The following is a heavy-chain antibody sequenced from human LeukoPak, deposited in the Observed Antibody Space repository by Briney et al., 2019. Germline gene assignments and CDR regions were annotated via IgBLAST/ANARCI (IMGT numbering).Heavy chain of an antibody. Sequence: ASVKISCKVSGYTFTDYYMHWVQQAPGKGLEWMGLVDPEDGETIYAEKFQGRVTITADTSTDTAYMELSSLRSEDTAVYYCARDPYYDFWSGYYNWGQGTLVTVSS. V-gene: IGHV1-69-2*01. CDR1: GYTFTDYY. CDR2: VDPEDGET. D-gene: IGHD3-3*01. J-gene: IGHJ4*02. CDR3: ARDPYYDFWSGYYN.